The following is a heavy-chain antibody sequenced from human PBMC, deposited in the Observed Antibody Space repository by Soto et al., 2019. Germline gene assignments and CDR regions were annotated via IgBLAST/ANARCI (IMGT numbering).Heavy chain of an antibody. D-gene: IGHD6-13*01. V-gene: IGHV4-39*01. Sequence: SETLSLTCTVSGGSISSSSYYWGWIRQPPGKGLEWIGSIYYSGSTYYNPSLKSRFTISVDTSKNQFSLKLSSVTAADTAVYYCARTAAAGDYWGQGTLVTVSS. CDR1: GGSISSSSYY. J-gene: IGHJ4*02. CDR2: IYYSGST. CDR3: ARTAAAGDY.